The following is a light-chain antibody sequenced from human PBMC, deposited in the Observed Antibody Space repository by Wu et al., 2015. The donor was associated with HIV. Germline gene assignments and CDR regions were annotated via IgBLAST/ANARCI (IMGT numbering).Light chain of an antibody. CDR3: HQYGGSPPFT. V-gene: IGKV3-20*01. Sequence: EIVLTQSPGTLSLSPGERATLSCRASQSVSSSYLAWYQQKPGQAPRLLIYGASSRATGIPDRFSGSGSGTDFTLTISRLEPEDFAVYYCHQYGGSPPFTFGPGTKVGIK. J-gene: IGKJ3*01. CDR2: GAS. CDR1: QSVSSSY.